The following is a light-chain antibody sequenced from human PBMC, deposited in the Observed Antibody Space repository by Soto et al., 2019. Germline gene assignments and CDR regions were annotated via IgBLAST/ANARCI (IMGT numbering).Light chain of an antibody. CDR1: NSDVGAYDY. J-gene: IGLJ3*02. V-gene: IGLV2-11*01. CDR2: DVT. Sequence: QSALTQPRSVSGSPGQSVIISCTGTNSDVGAYDYVSWYQQHPGKAPKLIIYDVTKRPSGVPDRFSASKSGNTASLTISGLQAEDEADYYCCSYAGSNPGVFGGGNKLTVL. CDR3: CSYAGSNPGV.